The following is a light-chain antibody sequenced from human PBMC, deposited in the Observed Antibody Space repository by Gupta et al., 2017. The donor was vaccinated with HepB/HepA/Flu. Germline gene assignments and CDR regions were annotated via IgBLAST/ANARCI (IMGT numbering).Light chain of an antibody. CDR1: STDVGNYNY. CDR3: CSDAGTYTYV. V-gene: IGLV2-11*01. CDR2: DVI. J-gene: IGLJ1*01. Sequence: QSALTQPRSVSGSPGQSVTISCTGTSTDVGNYNYVSWYQQHPAKAPKLMIYDVIKRPAGVPDRFSGSKSGNTASLTISGLQAEDEADYYGCSDAGTYTYVFGNGTKVTVL.